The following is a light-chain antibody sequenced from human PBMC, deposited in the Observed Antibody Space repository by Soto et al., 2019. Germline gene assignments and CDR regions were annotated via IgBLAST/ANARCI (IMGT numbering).Light chain of an antibody. CDR1: QSVGRY. CDR3: QQRATWPPGFT. V-gene: IGKV3-11*01. J-gene: IGKJ3*01. Sequence: DIVLTQSPATLSLSPGERAPLSCRASQSVGRYFGWYQQKPGQAPRLLIYDASNRATGIPDRFSGSGSGTDFTLTNSSLEPDDFAVYFCQQRATWPPGFTFGPGTKVDCK. CDR2: DAS.